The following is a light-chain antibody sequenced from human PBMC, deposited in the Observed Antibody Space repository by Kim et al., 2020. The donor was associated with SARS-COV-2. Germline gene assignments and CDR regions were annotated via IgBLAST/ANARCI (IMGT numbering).Light chain of an antibody. CDR1: QSCLYSPNNKNC. V-gene: IGKV4-1*01. J-gene: IGKJ1*01. CDR2: WSS. CDR3: QQYCSTRAWT. Sequence: INSKASQSCLYSPNNKNCVAWSQQKPGHPPERLICWSSTRESGVPNRFSGIGSGTDFSLAVSSLQAEYVAFYYCQQYCSTRAWTFGHGTKVDIK.